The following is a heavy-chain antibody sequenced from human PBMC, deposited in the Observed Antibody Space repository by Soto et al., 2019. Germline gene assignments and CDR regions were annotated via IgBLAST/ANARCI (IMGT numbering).Heavy chain of an antibody. Sequence: QVQLVESGGGVVQPGRSLRLSCAASGFTFSSYAMHWVRQAPGKGLEWVAVISYDGSNKYYADSVKGRFTISRDNSKNTLYLQMNSLRAEDTSVYYCARAGVALRVLEWLLDDAFDIWGQGTMVTVSS. CDR2: ISYDGSNK. D-gene: IGHD3-3*01. CDR1: GFTFSSYA. J-gene: IGHJ3*02. CDR3: ARAGVALRVLEWLLDDAFDI. V-gene: IGHV3-30-3*01.